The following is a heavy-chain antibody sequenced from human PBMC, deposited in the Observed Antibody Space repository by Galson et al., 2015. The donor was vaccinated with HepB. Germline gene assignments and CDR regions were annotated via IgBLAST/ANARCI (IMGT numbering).Heavy chain of an antibody. D-gene: IGHD2-21*01. V-gene: IGHV3-48*01. Sequence: SLRLSCAASGFTFSSYTMNWVRQAPGKGLEWVSYISSSSSTIYHADSVKGRFTISRDNAKNSLYLQMNSLRAEDTAVYYCARVLGGAQIDYWGQGTLVTVSS. CDR3: ARVLGGAQIDY. CDR1: GFTFSSYT. J-gene: IGHJ4*02. CDR2: ISSSSSTI.